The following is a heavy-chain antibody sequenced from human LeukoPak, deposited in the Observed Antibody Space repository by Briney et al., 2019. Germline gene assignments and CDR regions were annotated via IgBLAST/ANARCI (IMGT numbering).Heavy chain of an antibody. J-gene: IGHJ4*02. CDR1: GFTVNSNY. V-gene: IGHV3-11*04. D-gene: IGHD2/OR15-2a*01. CDR3: VRILDLHFDF. CDR2: ILTSGGTT. Sequence: GGSLRLSCAASGFTVNSNYMSWVRQAPGKGLEYVSYILTSGGTTNYADSVKGRFTISRDNAKNSLYLQMNSLRVEDTAVYYCVRILDLHFDFWGQGTLVTVSS.